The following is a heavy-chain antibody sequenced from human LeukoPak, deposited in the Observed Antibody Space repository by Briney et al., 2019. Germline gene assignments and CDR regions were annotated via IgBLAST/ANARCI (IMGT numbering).Heavy chain of an antibody. CDR1: GYTFTSYD. J-gene: IGHJ6*03. D-gene: IGHD3-10*01. Sequence: GASVKVSCKASGYTFTSYDINWVRQATGQGLEWMGWMNPNSGNTGYAQKFQGRVTMTRNTSISTAYMELSSLRSEDTAVYYCAIRYGSGEKYYYYCYMDVWGKGTTVTVSS. CDR2: MNPNSGNT. V-gene: IGHV1-8*01. CDR3: AIRYGSGEKYYYYCYMDV.